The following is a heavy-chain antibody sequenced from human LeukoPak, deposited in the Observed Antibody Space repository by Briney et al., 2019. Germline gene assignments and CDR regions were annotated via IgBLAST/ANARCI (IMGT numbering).Heavy chain of an antibody. D-gene: IGHD3-22*01. CDR3: ARVNYDSRDFDY. CDR1: GYSISSGYY. V-gene: IGHV4-38-2*01. CDR2: IYYSGST. J-gene: IGHJ4*02. Sequence: SETLSLTCAVSGYSISSGYYWGWIRQPPGKGLEWIGYIYYSGSTYYNPSLKSRVTISVDTSKNQFSLKLSSVTAADTAVYYCARVNYDSRDFDYWGQGTLVTVSS.